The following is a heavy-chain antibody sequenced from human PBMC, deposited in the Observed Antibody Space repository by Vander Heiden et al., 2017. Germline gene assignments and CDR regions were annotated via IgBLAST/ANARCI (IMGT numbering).Heavy chain of an antibody. D-gene: IGHD2-21*02. CDR3: ARVGGFCAGDCYSDF. CDR2: INPNSGGT. CDR1: GYTFTGYY. J-gene: IGHJ4*02. V-gene: IGHV1-2*02. Sequence: QVQLLQSGAEVTKPGASVTVSCKASGYTFTGYYLVWVRQAPGQGLEWMGWINPNSGGTNYAQKFEGRVALTRDTSISTAYMDLSRLGSDDSAVYYCARVGGFCAGDCYSDFWGQGTLVTVSS.